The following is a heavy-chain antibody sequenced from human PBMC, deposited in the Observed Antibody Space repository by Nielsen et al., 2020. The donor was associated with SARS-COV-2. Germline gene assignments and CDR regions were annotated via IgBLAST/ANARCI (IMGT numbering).Heavy chain of an antibody. J-gene: IGHJ5*02. CDR2: ISWNSGSI. Sequence: SLKISCAASGFTFDDYAMHWVRQAPGKGLEWVSGISWNSGSIGYADSVKGRFTISRDNAKNSLYLQMNSLRAEDTAVYYCARALFGDDILTKGWFDPWGQGTLVTVSS. CDR1: GFTFDDYA. CDR3: ARALFGDDILTKGWFDP. V-gene: IGHV3-9*01. D-gene: IGHD3-9*01.